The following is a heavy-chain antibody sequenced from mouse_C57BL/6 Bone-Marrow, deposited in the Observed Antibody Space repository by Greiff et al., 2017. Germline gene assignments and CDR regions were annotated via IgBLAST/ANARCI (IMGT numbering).Heavy chain of an antibody. CDR1: GYTFTSYW. V-gene: IGHV1-74*01. D-gene: IGHD1-1*01. CDR2: IHPSDSDT. CDR3: AREDHYGSSYYGMEY. J-gene: IGHJ4*01. Sequence: QVQLQQPGAELVKPGASVKVSCKASGYTFTSYWMHWVKQRPGQGLEWIGRIHPSDSDTNYNQKFKGKATLTVDKSSSTAYMQLSSRTSEDSAVYYCAREDHYGSSYYGMEYWGQGTSVTVSS.